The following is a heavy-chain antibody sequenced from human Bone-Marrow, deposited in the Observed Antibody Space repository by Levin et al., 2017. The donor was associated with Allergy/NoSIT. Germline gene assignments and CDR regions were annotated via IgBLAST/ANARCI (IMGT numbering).Heavy chain of an antibody. V-gene: IGHV4-61*02. J-gene: IGHJ4*02. D-gene: IGHD6-19*01. CDR2: IYASGRT. Sequence: SQTLSLTCTVSGDSISSGSYYWTWIRQPAGKGLECIGRIYASGRTNYNPSLESRVTLSLDTSKNQFSLKVTSVTAADTAVYYCARGLTDSSGWYHFDYWGQGALVTVSS. CDR3: ARGLTDSSGWYHFDY. CDR1: GDSISSGSYY.